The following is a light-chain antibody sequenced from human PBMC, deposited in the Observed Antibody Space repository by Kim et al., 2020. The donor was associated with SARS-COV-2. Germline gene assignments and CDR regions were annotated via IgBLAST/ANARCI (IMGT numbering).Light chain of an antibody. Sequence: ASVGARVTITGRASQDISNHVAWYQQKPGKAPELLIYAASTLKTGVPSRFSGIRSGTEFTLTIGSLQPEDFATYSCLQVNTYPRTFGHGTKVDIK. V-gene: IGKV1-9*01. J-gene: IGKJ1*01. CDR2: AAS. CDR1: QDISNH. CDR3: LQVNTYPRT.